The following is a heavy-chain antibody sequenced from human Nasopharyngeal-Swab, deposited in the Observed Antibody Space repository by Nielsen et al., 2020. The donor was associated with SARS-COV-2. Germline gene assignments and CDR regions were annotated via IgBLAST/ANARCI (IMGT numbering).Heavy chain of an antibody. CDR2: SRVKANSYTA. CDR1: GFTLADYY. V-gene: IGHV3-72*01. J-gene: IGHJ4*02. CDR3: ARVGICSNDWCGSYDS. Sequence: GESLKISCVASGFTLADYYMDWVRQAPGKGLEWLGHSRVKANSYTAEYAASVTGRFTFSREESKNVLYLQMNSLKTEDTAVYYCARVGICSNDWCGSYDSWGQGTLVTVSS. D-gene: IGHD6-19*01.